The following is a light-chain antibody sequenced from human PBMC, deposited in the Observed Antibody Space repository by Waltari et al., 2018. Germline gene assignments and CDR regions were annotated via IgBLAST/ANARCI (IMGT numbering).Light chain of an antibody. V-gene: IGLV2-14*03. CDR1: SSDVGGYNY. Sequence: QSALTQPASVSGSPGQSITISCTGTSSDVGGYNYVAWYQQYPGKAPKLILFDVSRWPSGVSNRFSGSKSGNTASLTISGLQAEDEADYYCSSYTSSSTLVFGGGTKLTVL. J-gene: IGLJ2*01. CDR3: SSYTSSSTLV. CDR2: DVS.